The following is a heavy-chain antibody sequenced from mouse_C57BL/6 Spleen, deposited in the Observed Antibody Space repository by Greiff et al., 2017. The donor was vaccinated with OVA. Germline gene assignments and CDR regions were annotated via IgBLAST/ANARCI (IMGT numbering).Heavy chain of an antibody. D-gene: IGHD6-1*01. V-gene: IGHV5-6*01. CDR3: ARSLEGYFDY. Sequence: EVHLVESGGDLVKPGGSLKLSCAASGFTFSSYGMSWVRQTPDKRLEWVATISSGGSYTYYPDSVKGRFTISRDNAKNTLYLQMSSLKSEDTAMYYWARSLEGYFDYWGQGTTLTVSS. CDR2: ISSGGSYT. J-gene: IGHJ2*01. CDR1: GFTFSSYG.